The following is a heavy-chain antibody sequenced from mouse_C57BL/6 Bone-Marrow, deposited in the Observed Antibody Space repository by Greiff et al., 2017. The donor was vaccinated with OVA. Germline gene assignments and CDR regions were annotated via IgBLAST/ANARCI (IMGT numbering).Heavy chain of an antibody. D-gene: IGHD1-1*01. V-gene: IGHV1-82*01. CDR3: ARKHYGSSLDY. CDR2: IYPGDGDT. CDR1: GYAFSSSW. J-gene: IGHJ2*01. Sequence: VQLVESGPELVKPGASVKISCKASGYAFSSSWMNWVKQRPGKGLEWIGRIYPGDGDTNYNGKFKGKATLTADKSSSTAYMQLSSLTSEDSAVYFCARKHYGSSLDYWGQGTTLTVSS.